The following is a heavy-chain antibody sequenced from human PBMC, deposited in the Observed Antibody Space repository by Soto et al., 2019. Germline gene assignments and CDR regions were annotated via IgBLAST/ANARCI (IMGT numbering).Heavy chain of an antibody. D-gene: IGHD3-16*02. CDR1: GGSISSSNW. J-gene: IGHJ3*02. CDR3: ARVGNYDYVWGSYRVVAFDI. CDR2: IYHSGST. V-gene: IGHV4-4*02. Sequence: SETLSLTCAVSGGSISSSNWWSWVRQPPGKGLEWIGEIYHSGSTNYNPSLKSRVTISVDKSKNQFSLKLSSVTAADTAVYYCARVGNYDYVWGSYRVVAFDIWGQGTMVTVS.